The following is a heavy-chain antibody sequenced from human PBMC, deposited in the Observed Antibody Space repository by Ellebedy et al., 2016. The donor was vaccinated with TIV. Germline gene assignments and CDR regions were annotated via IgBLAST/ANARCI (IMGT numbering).Heavy chain of an antibody. Sequence: GESLKISCAASGFTFSDYYMSWIRQAPGKGLEWVSYISSSGSTIYYADSVKGRFTISRDNAKNSLYLQMNSLRAEDTAVYYCARDRSFYYFDYWGQGTLVTVSS. J-gene: IGHJ4*02. CDR3: ARDRSFYYFDY. V-gene: IGHV3-11*01. CDR2: ISSSGSTI. CDR1: GFTFSDYY.